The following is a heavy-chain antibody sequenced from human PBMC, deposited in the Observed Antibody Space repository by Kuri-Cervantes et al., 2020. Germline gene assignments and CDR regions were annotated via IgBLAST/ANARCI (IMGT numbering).Heavy chain of an antibody. J-gene: IGHJ4*02. CDR3: ARKSRPRIQPLRGTFDY. D-gene: IGHD5-18*01. CDR2: IYYSGST. Sequence: SETLSLTCTVSGGSISSSSYYWGWIRQPPGKGLEWIGSIYYSGSTYYNPSLKSRVTISVDTSKNQFSLKLSSVTAADTAVYYCARKSRPRIQPLRGTFDYWGQGTPVTVSS. V-gene: IGHV4-39*01. CDR1: GGSISSSSYY.